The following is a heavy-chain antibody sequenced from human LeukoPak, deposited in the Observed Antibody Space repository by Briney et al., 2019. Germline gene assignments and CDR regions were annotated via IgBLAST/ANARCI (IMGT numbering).Heavy chain of an antibody. CDR3: ARGRASLWFGELSHHYYYYGMDV. CDR1: GGSISSYY. J-gene: IGHJ6*02. D-gene: IGHD3-10*01. V-gene: IGHV4-4*07. Sequence: SETLSLTYTVSGGSISSYYWSWLRQPAGKGLEWIGRIYTSGSTNYNPSLKSRVTMSVDTSKNQFSLKLSSVTAADTAVYYCARGRASLWFGELSHHYYYYGMDVWGQGTTVTVSS. CDR2: IYTSGST.